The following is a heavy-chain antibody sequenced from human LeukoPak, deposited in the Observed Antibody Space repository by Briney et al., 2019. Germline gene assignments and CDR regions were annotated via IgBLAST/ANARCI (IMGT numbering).Heavy chain of an antibody. CDR3: ARGHGSSWYPNNWFDP. CDR1: GGTFSSYA. Sequence: SVKVSCKASGGTFSSYAISWVRQAPGQGLEWMGGIIPIFGTANYAQKFQGRVTITTDESTSTAYMELSSLRSEDTAVYYCARGHGSSWYPNNWFDPWGQGTLVTVSS. D-gene: IGHD6-13*01. V-gene: IGHV1-69*05. CDR2: IIPIFGTA. J-gene: IGHJ5*02.